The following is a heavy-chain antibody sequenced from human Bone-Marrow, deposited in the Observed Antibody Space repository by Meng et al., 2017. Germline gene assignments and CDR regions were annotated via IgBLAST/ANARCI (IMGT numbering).Heavy chain of an antibody. CDR1: GFTFSSYW. V-gene: IGHV3-7*01. Sequence: GESLKISCAASGFTFSSYWRSWVRQTPGKGLEWVANIKQDGSEKYYVDSVKGRFTISRDNAKNSLYLQMNSMRAEDTAVYYCASQEDAFDIWGQGTMVTVSS. J-gene: IGHJ3*02. CDR3: ASQEDAFDI. CDR2: IKQDGSEK.